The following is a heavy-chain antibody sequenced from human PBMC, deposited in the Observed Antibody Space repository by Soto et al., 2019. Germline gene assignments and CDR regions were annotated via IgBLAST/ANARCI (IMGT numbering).Heavy chain of an antibody. J-gene: IGHJ6*02. V-gene: IGHV3-48*02. Sequence: GGSLRLSCAASGFTFSSYSMNWVRQAPGEGLEWVSYISSSSSTIYYADSVKGRFTTSRDNAKNSLYLQMNSLRDEDTAVYYCARPEYSSSSYGMDVWGQGTTVTVSS. CDR2: ISSSSSTI. CDR1: GFTFSSYS. D-gene: IGHD6-6*01. CDR3: ARPEYSSSSYGMDV.